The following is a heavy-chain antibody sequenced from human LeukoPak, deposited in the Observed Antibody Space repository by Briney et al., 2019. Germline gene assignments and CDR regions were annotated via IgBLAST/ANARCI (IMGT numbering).Heavy chain of an antibody. D-gene: IGHD2/OR15-2a*01. CDR3: ARNAATFRYYYYMDV. CDR2: IYPGDSDT. Sequence: GESLQISCKGSGYSFASYWIGWVRRMPGKGLEWMGIIYPGDSDTRYSPSFQGQVTISADKSISTAYLQWNSLKASDTAMYYCARNAATFRYYYYMDVWGKGTTVTVSS. CDR1: GYSFASYW. V-gene: IGHV5-51*01. J-gene: IGHJ6*03.